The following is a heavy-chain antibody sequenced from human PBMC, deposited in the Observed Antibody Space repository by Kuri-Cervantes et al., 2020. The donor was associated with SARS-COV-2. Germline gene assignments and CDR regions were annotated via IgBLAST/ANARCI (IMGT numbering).Heavy chain of an antibody. Sequence: GGSLRLSCAASGFTFSSYSVNWVRQAPGKGLEWVSYISSSSSTIYYADSVKGRFTISRDNAKNSLYLQMNSLRDEDTAVYYCARENQGNYYDSSGYYHYYYYGMDVWGQGTTVTVSS. D-gene: IGHD3-22*01. CDR1: GFTFSSYS. CDR2: ISSSSSTI. CDR3: ARENQGNYYDSSGYYHYYYYGMDV. J-gene: IGHJ6*02. V-gene: IGHV3-48*02.